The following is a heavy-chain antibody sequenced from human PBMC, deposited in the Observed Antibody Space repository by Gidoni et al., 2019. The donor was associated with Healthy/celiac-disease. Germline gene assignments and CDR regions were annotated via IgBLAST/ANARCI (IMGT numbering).Heavy chain of an antibody. J-gene: IGHJ4*02. D-gene: IGHD3-9*01. CDR1: GGSVSSGSYY. CDR2: IYYSGST. V-gene: IGHV4-61*01. CDR3: ASSRYFDWLPPIPFFDY. Sequence: QVQLQESGPGLVKPSETLSLTCTVSGGSVSSGSYYWSWIRQPPGKGLEWIGYIYYSGSTNYSPSLKSRVTISVDTSKNQFSLKLSSVTAADTAVYYCASSRYFDWLPPIPFFDYWGQGTLVTVSS.